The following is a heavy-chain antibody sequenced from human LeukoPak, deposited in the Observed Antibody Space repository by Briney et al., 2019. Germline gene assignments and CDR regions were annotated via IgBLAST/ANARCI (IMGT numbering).Heavy chain of an antibody. CDR2: IGYDGSNK. V-gene: IGHV3-30*02. J-gene: IGHJ6*03. CDR1: GFTFRSYG. CDR3: AKDSYYYYIDV. Sequence: SGGSLRLSCAASGFTFRSYGMPWVRQAPGKGLEWVTFIGYDGSNKYYTDSVKGRFAISRDNSKNTLYLQMNSLRTEDTAVYYCAKDSYYYYIDVWGKGTTVTVSS.